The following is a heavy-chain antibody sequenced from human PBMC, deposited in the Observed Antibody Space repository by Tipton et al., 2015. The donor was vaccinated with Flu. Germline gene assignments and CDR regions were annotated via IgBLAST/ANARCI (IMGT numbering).Heavy chain of an antibody. J-gene: IGHJ4*02. V-gene: IGHV4-38-2*02. Sequence: TLSLTCTVSGYFIGSGYYWGWFRQPPGKGLEWIGSLFHSGTTNSNPSLRSRLILSVDTSKNQFSLHLMSVTAADTAVYYCARTEHNLGAYDYWGQGSLVTVSS. D-gene: IGHD1-26*01. CDR2: LFHSGTT. CDR1: GYFIGSGYY. CDR3: ARTEHNLGAYDY.